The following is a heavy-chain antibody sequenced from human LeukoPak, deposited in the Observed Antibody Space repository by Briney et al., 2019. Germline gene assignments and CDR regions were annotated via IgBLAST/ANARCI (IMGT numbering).Heavy chain of an antibody. Sequence: PGGSLGLSCAASGFTFSSYGMHWFRQAPGKGLEWVAVIWYDGSNKYYADSVKGRFTISRDNSKNTLYLQMNSLRAEDTAQYFCARDPNGDYIGAFEFWGRGTVVTVSS. CDR2: IWYDGSNK. D-gene: IGHD4-17*01. V-gene: IGHV3-33*01. CDR1: GFTFSSYG. J-gene: IGHJ3*01. CDR3: ARDPNGDYIGAFEF.